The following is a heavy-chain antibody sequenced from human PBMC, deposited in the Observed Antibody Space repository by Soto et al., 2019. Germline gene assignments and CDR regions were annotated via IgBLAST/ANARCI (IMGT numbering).Heavy chain of an antibody. CDR3: ARGRILYYLIDF. CDR2: INAGNGNT. Sequence: ASVKVSGKASGRTFTSYAMHWVRQAPGQRLEWMGWINAGNGNTKYSQRFQGRVTITWDTSASTAYMEVSSLRYEDTAVYYCARGRILYYLIDFWGQGTTVTVSS. CDR1: GRTFTSYA. J-gene: IGHJ6*02. V-gene: IGHV1-3*01. D-gene: IGHD2-15*01.